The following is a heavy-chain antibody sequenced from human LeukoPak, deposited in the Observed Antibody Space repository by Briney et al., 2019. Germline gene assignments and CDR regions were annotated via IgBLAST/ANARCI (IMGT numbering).Heavy chain of an antibody. CDR2: ISTSSSSI. CDR1: GFTFTTYS. J-gene: IGHJ4*02. V-gene: IGHV3-48*02. D-gene: IGHD6-13*01. Sequence: GGSLRLSCAASGFTFTTYSMNWVRQAPGKGLEWVAYISTSSSSIYYADSVKGRFTVSRDNAKNSLYLQMNSLRDEDTAVYYCARTPYISNWFFFDYWGQGTLVTVSS. CDR3: ARTPYISNWFFFDY.